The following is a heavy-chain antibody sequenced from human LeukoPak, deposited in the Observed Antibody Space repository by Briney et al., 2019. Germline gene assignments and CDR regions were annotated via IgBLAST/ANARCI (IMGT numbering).Heavy chain of an antibody. CDR3: VRDRALAHFDH. J-gene: IGHJ4*02. D-gene: IGHD1-1*01. V-gene: IGHV3-21*01. CDR2: ISSSSSYI. CDR1: GFTFSSYS. Sequence: GGSLRLSCAASGFTFSSYSMNWVRQAPGKGLEWVSSISSSSSYIYYADSVKGRFTVSRDNAKNSTYLQMNSLGVDETAVYYCVRDRALAHFDHWGQGALVTVSS.